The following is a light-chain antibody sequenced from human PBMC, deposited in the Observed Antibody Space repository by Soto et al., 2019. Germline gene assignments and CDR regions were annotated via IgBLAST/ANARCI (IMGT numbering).Light chain of an antibody. J-gene: IGLJ2*01. CDR2: EGS. CDR3: CSYAGESTVT. V-gene: IGLV2-23*01. CDR1: SPNVGVYKL. Sequence: QSVLTQPASVSGSPGQSITISCTGTSPNVGVYKLVSWYQQHPGKAPKLIIYEGSKRPSGVSNRFSGSNSGNAASLTISGLQAEDEADYHCCSYAGESTVTFGGGTKLTVL.